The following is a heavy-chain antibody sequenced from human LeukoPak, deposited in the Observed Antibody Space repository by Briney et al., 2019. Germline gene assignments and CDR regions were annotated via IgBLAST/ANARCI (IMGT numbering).Heavy chain of an antibody. V-gene: IGHV4-59*12. CDR3: ARGRYFDY. CDR1: GGSISTYY. CDR2: IYYSGST. Sequence: SETLSLTCTVSGGSISTYYWSWVRQSPGKGLEWIGHIYYSGSTNYNPSLESRVAMSVDTSKKQFSLKLSSVTAADTAIYYCARGRYFDYWGQGTLVTVSS. J-gene: IGHJ4*02.